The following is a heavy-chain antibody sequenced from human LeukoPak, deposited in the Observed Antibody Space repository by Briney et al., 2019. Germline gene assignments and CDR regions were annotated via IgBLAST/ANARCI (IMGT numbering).Heavy chain of an antibody. CDR1: GGSISSGGYY. CDR3: ARDHNNHFDY. V-gene: IGHV4-31*03. Sequence: SETLSLTCTVSGGSISSGGYYWSWIRQHPGKGLEWIGYIYCSGSTYYNPSLKSRVTISVDTSKNQFSLKLSSVTAADTAVYYCARDHNNHFDYWGQGTLVTVSS. D-gene: IGHD1-14*01. J-gene: IGHJ4*02. CDR2: IYCSGST.